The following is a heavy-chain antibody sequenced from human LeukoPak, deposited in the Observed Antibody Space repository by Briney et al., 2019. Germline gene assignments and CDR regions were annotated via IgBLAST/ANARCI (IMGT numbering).Heavy chain of an antibody. V-gene: IGHV3-23*01. CDR3: AKEGYYYGSGVFPYYFDY. CDR2: ISGSGGST. Sequence: GGSLRLSCAASGFTFSSYEMNWVRQAPGKGLEWVSAISGSGGSTYYADSVKGRFTISRDNSKNTLYLQMNSLRAEDTAVYYCAKEGYYYGSGVFPYYFDYWGQGTLVTVSS. CDR1: GFTFSSYE. D-gene: IGHD3-10*01. J-gene: IGHJ4*02.